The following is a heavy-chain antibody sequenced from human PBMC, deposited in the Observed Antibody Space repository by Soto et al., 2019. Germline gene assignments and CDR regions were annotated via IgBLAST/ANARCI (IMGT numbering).Heavy chain of an antibody. Sequence: SETLALTCAVYGGSFSGYYWSWIRQPPGKGLEWIGEINHSGSTNYNPSLKSRVTISVDNSKNMLYLQMNSLRAEDTAVYYCAKPSQGALYSYGMDVWGQGTTVTVSS. CDR2: INHSGST. CDR3: AKPSQGALYSYGMDV. CDR1: GGSFSGYY. J-gene: IGHJ6*02. V-gene: IGHV4-34*01.